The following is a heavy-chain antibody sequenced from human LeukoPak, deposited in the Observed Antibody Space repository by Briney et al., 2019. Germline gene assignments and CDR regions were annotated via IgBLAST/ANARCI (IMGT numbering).Heavy chain of an antibody. J-gene: IGHJ4*02. V-gene: IGHV1-69*05. D-gene: IGHD2-2*02. Sequence: ASVKVSCKASGGTFSSYAISWVRQAPGQGLEWMGGIIPIFGTATYAQKFQGRVTITTDESTSTAYMELSSLRSEDTAVYYCVRDLGYCSSTSCYTFDCWGQGTLVTVS. CDR3: VRDLGYCSSTSCYTFDC. CDR2: IIPIFGTA. CDR1: GGTFSSYA.